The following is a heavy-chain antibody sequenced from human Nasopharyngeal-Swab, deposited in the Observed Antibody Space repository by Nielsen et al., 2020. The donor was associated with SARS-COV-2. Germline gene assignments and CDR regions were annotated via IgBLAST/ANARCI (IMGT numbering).Heavy chain of an antibody. CDR1: GYTFTNYV. V-gene: IGHV1-18*01. Sequence: SVNVSCKASGYTFTNYVITWVRQAPGQGLERMGWISAYNGNTDFGQKFQDRVTMTTDTSTSTAYMEMRSLRSDDTAIYYCARGSGASPADAFDLWGHGTMVTVSS. D-gene: IGHD4-17*01. J-gene: IGHJ3*01. CDR2: ISAYNGNT. CDR3: ARGSGASPADAFDL.